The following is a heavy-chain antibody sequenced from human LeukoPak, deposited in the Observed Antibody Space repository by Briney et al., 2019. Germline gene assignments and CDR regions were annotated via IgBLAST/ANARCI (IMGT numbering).Heavy chain of an antibody. CDR1: GGSISSSSYH. CDR3: ARQQGWSNGRYYFDY. D-gene: IGHD6-19*01. J-gene: IGHJ4*02. V-gene: IGHV4-39*01. Sequence: PSETLSLTCTVSGGSISSSSYHWGWIRQPPGKGLGLIGSIYYSGSTYYNPSLKSRVTISVDTSKNQFSLKMSSVTAADTAVYYCARQQGWSNGRYYFDYWGQGTLVTVSS. CDR2: IYYSGST.